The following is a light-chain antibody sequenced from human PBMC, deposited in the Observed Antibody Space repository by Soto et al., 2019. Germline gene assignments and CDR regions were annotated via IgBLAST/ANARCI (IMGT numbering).Light chain of an antibody. V-gene: IGKV3-20*01. CDR2: GAS. CDR1: QSVSSTY. J-gene: IGKJ1*01. Sequence: EIVLTQSPGTLSLSPGERATLSCRASQSVSSTYLAWYQHKPGQAPRLLIYGASSMATGIPDRFSGSGSGSDFTLTISRLEPEDFAVYDCQQSGSTLWTFGQGTKVEIK. CDR3: QQSGSTLWT.